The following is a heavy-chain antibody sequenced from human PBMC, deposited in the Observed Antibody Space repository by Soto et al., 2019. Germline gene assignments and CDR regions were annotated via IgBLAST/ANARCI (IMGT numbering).Heavy chain of an antibody. V-gene: IGHV1-69*13. CDR1: GGTFSSYA. CDR2: IIPIFGTA. CDR3: AKDLPMLIVGATRFDY. J-gene: IGHJ4*02. Sequence: SVKVSCKASGGTFSSYAISWVRQAPGQGLEWMGGIIPIFGTANYAQKFQGRVTITADESTSTAYMELSSLRSEDTAVYYCAKDLPMLIVGATRFDYWGQGTLVTVSS. D-gene: IGHD1-26*01.